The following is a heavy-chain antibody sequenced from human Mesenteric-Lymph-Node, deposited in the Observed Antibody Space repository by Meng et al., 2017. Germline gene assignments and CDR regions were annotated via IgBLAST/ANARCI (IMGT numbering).Heavy chain of an antibody. CDR3: TTGTDIDDY. CDR2: IGGRTTGGTT. D-gene: IGHD2-15*01. CDR1: GFTFSNAW. V-gene: IGHV3-15*04. J-gene: IGHJ4*02. Sequence: VQCVESGGGLVKAGGSLRLSCAASGFTFSNAWMTWVRQAPGKGLEWVGRIGGRTTGGTTDYAAPVKGRFTISRDDSRNTLYLQMNSLKTEDTAVYYCTTGTDIDDYWGQGILVTVSS.